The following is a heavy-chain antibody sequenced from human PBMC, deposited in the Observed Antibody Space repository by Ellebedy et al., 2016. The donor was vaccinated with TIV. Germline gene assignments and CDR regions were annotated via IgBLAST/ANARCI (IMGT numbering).Heavy chain of an antibody. Sequence: GESLKFSCASSGFTFSSGRRNWVRQTPGKGLEWVSYISSRSDSIYYADSVKGRFTISRDNADNSLYLQLNSLRAEDTAVYYCAAGGDEGTATHWYFDLWGRGTLVTVSS. CDR3: AAGGDEGTATHWYFDL. J-gene: IGHJ2*01. D-gene: IGHD2-21*02. CDR2: ISSRSDSI. CDR1: GFTFSSGR. V-gene: IGHV3-48*04.